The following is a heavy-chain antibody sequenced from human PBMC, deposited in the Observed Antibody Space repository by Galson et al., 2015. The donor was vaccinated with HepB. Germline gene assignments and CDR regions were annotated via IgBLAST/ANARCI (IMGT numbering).Heavy chain of an antibody. Sequence: SLRLSCAASGFTFNTYGMAWVREAPGRGLEWVSTISGGGENTHYPDSVKGRFTISRDNSMNILYLQMNSLRAEDTAIYYCARDVPPNSVVATAMFDLWGQGTLVTVSS. J-gene: IGHJ5*02. CDR1: GFTFNTYG. V-gene: IGHV3-23*01. D-gene: IGHD2-21*02. CDR2: ISGGGENT. CDR3: ARDVPPNSVVATAMFDL.